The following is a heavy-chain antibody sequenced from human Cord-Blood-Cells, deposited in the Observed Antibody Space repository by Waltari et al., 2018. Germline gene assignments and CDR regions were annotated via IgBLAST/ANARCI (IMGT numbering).Heavy chain of an antibody. D-gene: IGHD6-13*01. J-gene: IGHJ4*02. CDR2: ISAYNGNT. Sequence: QVQLVQSGAEVKKPGASVKVSCKASGYTFTSYGISWGRQAPGQGLERMGWISAYNGNTNYAQKLQGRVTMTTDTSTSTAYMELRSLRSDDTAVYYCAREGVNPQLIAAAGILFDYWGQGTLVTVSS. CDR1: GYTFTSYG. CDR3: AREGVNPQLIAAAGILFDY. V-gene: IGHV1-18*04.